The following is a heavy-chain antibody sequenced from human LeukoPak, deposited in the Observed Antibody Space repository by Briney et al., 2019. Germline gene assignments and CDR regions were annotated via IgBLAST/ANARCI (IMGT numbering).Heavy chain of an antibody. CDR1: GFTFSSYW. Sequence: PGGSLRLSCTASGFTFSSYWMSWVRQAPGKGLDGLATIKQDGSEKDYVDSVKGRFTISRDNAKNSLYLQMNSLRAEDTAGYYWASVIVTETDAFDIWGQGTMVTVSS. CDR2: IKQDGSEK. J-gene: IGHJ3*02. V-gene: IGHV3-7*01. D-gene: IGHD2/OR15-2a*01. CDR3: ASVIVTETDAFDI.